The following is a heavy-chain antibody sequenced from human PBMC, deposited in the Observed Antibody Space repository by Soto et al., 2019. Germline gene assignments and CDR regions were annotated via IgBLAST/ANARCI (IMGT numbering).Heavy chain of an antibody. V-gene: IGHV3-30*18. CDR1: GFTFSRYG. D-gene: IGHD2-15*01. J-gene: IGHJ6*02. CDR2: ISYDGSNK. Sequence: GGSLRLSCAASGFTFSRYGMHWVRQAPGKGLEWVAVISYDGSNKYYADSVKGRFTISRDNSKNTLYLQMNSLRAEDTAVYYCAKDILLLPHPYYYYYYGMDVWGQGTTVTVSS. CDR3: AKDILLLPHPYYYYYYGMDV.